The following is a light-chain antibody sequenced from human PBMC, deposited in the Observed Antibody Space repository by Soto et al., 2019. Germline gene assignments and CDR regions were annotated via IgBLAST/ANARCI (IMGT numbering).Light chain of an antibody. J-gene: IGKJ1*01. Sequence: DIQMTQSPSTLSASVGDRVTITCRASQSISSWLAWYQQKPGKAPKFLIYDASALESGVPSRFSGSGSGTDFTLTISSLQPEDFATYYCQQSYSTPQTFGQGTKVDIK. CDR2: DAS. V-gene: IGKV1-39*01. CDR1: QSISSW. CDR3: QQSYSTPQT.